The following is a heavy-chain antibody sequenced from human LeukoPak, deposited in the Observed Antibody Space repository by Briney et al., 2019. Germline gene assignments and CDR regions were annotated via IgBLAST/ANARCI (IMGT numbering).Heavy chain of an antibody. D-gene: IGHD3-10*01. J-gene: IGHJ4*02. CDR2: IYTSGST. CDR3: ARDSITYYYGSEAV. CDR1: GGSISSGSYY. Sequence: PSQTLSLTCTVSGGSISSGSYYWSWIRQPAGKGLEWIGRIYTSGSTNYNPSLKSRVTISVDTSKNQFSLKLSSVTAADTAVYYCARDSITYYYGSEAVWGQGTLVTVSS. V-gene: IGHV4-61*02.